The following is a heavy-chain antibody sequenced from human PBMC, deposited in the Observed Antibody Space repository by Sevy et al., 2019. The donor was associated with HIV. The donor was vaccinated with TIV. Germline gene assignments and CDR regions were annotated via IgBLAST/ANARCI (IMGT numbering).Heavy chain of an antibody. Sequence: GGSLRLSCAASGFTFSSYAMSWVRQAPGKGLEWVSAISGSGGSTYYADSVKGRFTISMDNSKNTPYLQMNSLIAEDTAVYYGAKGGYSSSWYYGRDVWGQGTTVTVSS. D-gene: IGHD6-13*01. CDR3: AKGGYSSSWYYGRDV. CDR2: ISGSGGST. CDR1: GFTFSSYA. V-gene: IGHV3-23*01. J-gene: IGHJ6*02.